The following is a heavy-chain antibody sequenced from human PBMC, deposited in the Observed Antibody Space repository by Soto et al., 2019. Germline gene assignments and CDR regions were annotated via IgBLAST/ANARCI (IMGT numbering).Heavy chain of an antibody. CDR2: INPSGGST. V-gene: IGHV1-46*03. CDR1: GYTFTSYY. CDR3: ARVLSLETVFDY. Sequence: ASVKVACKASGYTFTSYYMHWVRQAPGQGLEWMGIINPSGGSTSYAQKFQGRVTMTRDTSTSTVYMELSSLRSEDTAVYYCARVLSLETVFDYWGQGTLVTVSS. D-gene: IGHD2-15*01. J-gene: IGHJ4*02.